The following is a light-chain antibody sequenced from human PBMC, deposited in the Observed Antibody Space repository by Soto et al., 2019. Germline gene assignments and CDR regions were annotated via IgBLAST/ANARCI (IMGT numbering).Light chain of an antibody. CDR3: QQYDNWPYM. Sequence: EIVMMQSPATLSVSPGERATLFCWASHSVSSDLAWYQHKPGQAPRLLIYGASTRATGIPARFSGSGSGTEFTLTISSLQSEDSAVYYCQQYDNWPYMFGQGTKLEIK. CDR1: HSVSSD. J-gene: IGKJ2*01. V-gene: IGKV3-15*01. CDR2: GAS.